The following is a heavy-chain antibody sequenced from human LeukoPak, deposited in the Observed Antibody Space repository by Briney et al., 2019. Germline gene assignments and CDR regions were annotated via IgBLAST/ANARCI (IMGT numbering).Heavy chain of an antibody. CDR1: GGSISSSSYY. CDR2: IYYSGST. Sequence: SETLSLTCTVSGGSISSSSYYWGWIRQPPGKGLEWIGSIYYSGSTYYNPSLKSRVTISVDTSKNQFSLKLSSVTAADTAVYYCAGPDSSGYFPFGYWGQGTLVTVSS. CDR3: AGPDSSGYFPFGY. J-gene: IGHJ4*02. V-gene: IGHV4-39*01. D-gene: IGHD3-22*01.